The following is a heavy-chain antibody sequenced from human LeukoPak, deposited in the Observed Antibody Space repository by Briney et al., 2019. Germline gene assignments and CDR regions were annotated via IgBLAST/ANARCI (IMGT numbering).Heavy chain of an antibody. Sequence: GASVKVSCKASGYTFTSYDINWVRQATGQGLEWMGWMNPNSGNTGYAQKFQGRVTMTRNTSISTAYMELSSLRSEDTAVYYCARAKQQPLKSHYYYGMDVWGQGTTVTVSS. CDR1: GYTFTSYD. D-gene: IGHD6-13*01. V-gene: IGHV1-8*01. CDR2: MNPNSGNT. CDR3: ARAKQQPLKSHYYYGMDV. J-gene: IGHJ6*02.